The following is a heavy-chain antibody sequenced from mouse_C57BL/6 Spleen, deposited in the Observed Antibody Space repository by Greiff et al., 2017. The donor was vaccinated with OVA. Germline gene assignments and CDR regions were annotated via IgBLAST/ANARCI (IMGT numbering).Heavy chain of an antibody. J-gene: IGHJ4*01. V-gene: IGHV1-53*01. CDR3: ARGSTIVTRDYAMDD. CDR1: GYTFTSYW. Sequence: QVQLQQPGTELVKPGASVKLSCKASGYTFTSYWMHWVKQRPGQGLEWIGNINPSNGGTNYNQKFKSKATLTVDKSSSTAYMQLSSLTSEDSAVYYCARGSTIVTRDYAMDDWGQGTSVTVSS. D-gene: IGHD2-5*01. CDR2: INPSNGGT.